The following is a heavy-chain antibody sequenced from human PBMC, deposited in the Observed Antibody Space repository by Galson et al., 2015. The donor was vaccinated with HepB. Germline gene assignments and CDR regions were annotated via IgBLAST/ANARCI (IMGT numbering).Heavy chain of an antibody. CDR1: GYTFTSYD. D-gene: IGHD5-12*01. V-gene: IGHV1-8*01. Sequence: SVKVSCKASGYTFTSYDINWVRQATGQGLEWMGWMNPNSGNTGYAQKFQGRVTMTRNTSISTAYMELSSLRSEDTAVYYCATGGVATRFRYYYGMDVWGQGTTVTVSS. J-gene: IGHJ6*02. CDR2: MNPNSGNT. CDR3: ATGGVATRFRYYYGMDV.